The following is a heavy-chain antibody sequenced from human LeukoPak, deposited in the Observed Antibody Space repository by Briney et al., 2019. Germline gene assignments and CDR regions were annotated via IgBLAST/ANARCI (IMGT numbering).Heavy chain of an antibody. CDR3: ARDGSSGWSHDY. D-gene: IGHD6-19*01. CDR1: GFTFSSYA. V-gene: IGHV3-23*01. J-gene: IGHJ4*02. CDR2: ISGSGGST. Sequence: GGSLRLSCAASGFTFSSYAMSWVRQAPGKGLEWVSAISGSGGSTYYADSVKGRFTISRDNSKNTLYLQMNSLRAEDTAVYYCARDGSSGWSHDYWGQGAPVTVSS.